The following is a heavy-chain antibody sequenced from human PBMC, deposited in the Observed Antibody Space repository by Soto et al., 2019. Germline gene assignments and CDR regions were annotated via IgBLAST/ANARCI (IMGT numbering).Heavy chain of an antibody. CDR1: GFTFSNYW. D-gene: IGHD3-22*01. CDR3: ARDYYKYYDSSGYYRSPAY. Sequence: GGSLRLSCAGSGFTFSNYWMSWVRQAPGKGLEWVANINQDGSEKYYADSVKGRFTISRDNSRNTLFLQMNSLRAEDTAVYYCARDYYKYYDSSGYYRSPAYWGQGTLVTVS. CDR2: INQDGSEK. V-gene: IGHV3-7*01. J-gene: IGHJ4*02.